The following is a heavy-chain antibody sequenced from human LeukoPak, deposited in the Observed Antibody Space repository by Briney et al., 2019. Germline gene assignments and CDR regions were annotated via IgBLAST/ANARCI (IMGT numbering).Heavy chain of an antibody. J-gene: IGHJ2*01. CDR1: GGTFSSYA. V-gene: IGHV1-69*05. CDR2: IIPIFGTA. CDR3: AREKTTPWYFDL. Sequence: ASVKVSCKASGGTFSSYAISWVRQAPRQGLEWMGGIIPIFGTANYAQKFQGRVTITTDESTSTAYMELSSLRSEDTAVYYCAREKTTPWYFDLWGRGTLVTVSS. D-gene: IGHD1-14*01.